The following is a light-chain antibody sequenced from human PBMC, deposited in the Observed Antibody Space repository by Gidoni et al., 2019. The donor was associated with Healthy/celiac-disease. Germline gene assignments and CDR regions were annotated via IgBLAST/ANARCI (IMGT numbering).Light chain of an antibody. J-gene: IGKJ4*01. CDR3: QQFSNYPLT. V-gene: IGKV1-5*03. Sequence: DIQMTQSPSTLSASVGDSVTITCRASQSISIWLAWYQQKPGKAPTLLISKASTLESGVPSRFSGSGSGTEFTLTVSSLQPDDFATYYCQQFSNYPLTFGGGTHLEIK. CDR2: KAS. CDR1: QSISIW.